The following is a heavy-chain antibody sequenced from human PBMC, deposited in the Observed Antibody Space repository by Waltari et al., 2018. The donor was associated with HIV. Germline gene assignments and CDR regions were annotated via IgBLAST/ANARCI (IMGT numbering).Heavy chain of an antibody. D-gene: IGHD5-18*01. V-gene: IGHV4-38-2*01. J-gene: IGHJ4*02. Sequence: QVQLHESGPGMVKPSETLSLTCAVSGYSISSDYYRGWIRQPPGKGLEWIGSASRSGSTYYGPSLKSRVTISLDTSKNQFSLKLNSVAAADTAVYYCGSGSRRGHSHGIDYWGQGTLVTVSS. CDR1: GYSISSDYY. CDR3: GSGSRRGHSHGIDY. CDR2: ASRSGST.